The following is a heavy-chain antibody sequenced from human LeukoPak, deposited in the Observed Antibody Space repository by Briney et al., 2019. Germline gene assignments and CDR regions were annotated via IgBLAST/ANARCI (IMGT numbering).Heavy chain of an antibody. CDR1: GFTFGGYG. V-gene: IGHV3-33*01. Sequence: PGRSLRLSCAGSGFTFGGYGMHWFRQTPGKGLEGLAVIAYDGSRAFYADSVKGRFTISRDNSKNTMSVQMDDLRAEDTAVYYCTRYNTDHFAYWGQGTLVTVSS. CDR3: TRYNTDHFAY. CDR2: IAYDGSRA. D-gene: IGHD1-14*01. J-gene: IGHJ4*02.